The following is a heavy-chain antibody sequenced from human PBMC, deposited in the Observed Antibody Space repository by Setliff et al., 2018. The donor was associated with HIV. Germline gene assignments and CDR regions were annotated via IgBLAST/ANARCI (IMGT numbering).Heavy chain of an antibody. V-gene: IGHV4-31*03. D-gene: IGHD3-22*01. CDR2: IYNTGST. J-gene: IGHJ5*02. Sequence: SETLSLTCTVTGGSISSGGFYWTWIRQHSGKGLEWIGYIYNTGSTYPSPSLESRVTISVDTSENQFSLRLNSVTAADTAVYYCARYRYYYDSSGYGRWFDPWGQGTLVTVSS. CDR3: ARYRYYYDSSGYGRWFDP. CDR1: GGSISSGGFY.